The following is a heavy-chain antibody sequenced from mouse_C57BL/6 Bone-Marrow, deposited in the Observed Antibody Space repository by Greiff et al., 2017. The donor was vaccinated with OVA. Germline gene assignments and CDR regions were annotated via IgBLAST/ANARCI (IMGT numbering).Heavy chain of an antibody. J-gene: IGHJ3*01. CDR2: IHPNSGST. D-gene: IGHD1-1*01. V-gene: IGHV1-64*01. CDR1: GYTFTSYW. CDR3: ARLSTVVPGFAY. Sequence: VQLQQSGAELVKPGASVKLSCKASGYTFTSYWMHWVKQRPGQGLEWIGMIHPNSGSTNYNEKVKSKATLTVDKSSSTAYMQLSSLTSEDSAVYYCARLSTVVPGFAYWGQGTLVTVSA.